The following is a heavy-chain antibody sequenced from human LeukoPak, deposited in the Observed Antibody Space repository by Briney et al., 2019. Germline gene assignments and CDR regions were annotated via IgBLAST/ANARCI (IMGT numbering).Heavy chain of an antibody. D-gene: IGHD2-2*01. CDR3: ARHARLYTY. CDR2: IYYSGST. Sequence: SETLSLTCTVSGVSFSTYYWTWIRQPAGKGLEWIGSIYYSGSTFYNPSLKSRVTISVDTSKNQFSLKLNSVTAADTAVFYCARHARLYTYWGQGTLVTVSS. CDR1: GVSFSTYY. V-gene: IGHV4-59*05. J-gene: IGHJ4*02.